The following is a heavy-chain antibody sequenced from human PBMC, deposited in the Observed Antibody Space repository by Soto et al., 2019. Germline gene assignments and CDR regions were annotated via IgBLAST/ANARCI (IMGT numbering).Heavy chain of an antibody. V-gene: IGHV1-2*02. CDR3: ARNYYDSSDRDYLDY. J-gene: IGHJ4*02. Sequence: SVKGSCNASGYTFTSYYIHWVRQAPVQGLEWMGWINPITGGTNYAPKFQGRVTMTRDTSITTAYMELSRLRSDDTAVYYCARNYYDSSDRDYLDYWGQGTPVTVSS. CDR1: GYTFTSYY. CDR2: INPITGGT. D-gene: IGHD3-22*01.